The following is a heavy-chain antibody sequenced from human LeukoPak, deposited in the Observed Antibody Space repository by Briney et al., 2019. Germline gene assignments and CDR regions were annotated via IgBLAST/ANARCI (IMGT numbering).Heavy chain of an antibody. J-gene: IGHJ4*02. Sequence: ASVKVSCKASGYTFSSYGISWVRQAPGQGLEWMGWISAYNGNTNYAQKLQGRVTMTTDTSTSTAYMELRSLRSDDTAVYYCARWISRWHYFDYWGQGTLVTVSS. V-gene: IGHV1-18*01. CDR2: ISAYNGNT. CDR3: ARWISRWHYFDY. D-gene: IGHD5-24*01. CDR1: GYTFSSYG.